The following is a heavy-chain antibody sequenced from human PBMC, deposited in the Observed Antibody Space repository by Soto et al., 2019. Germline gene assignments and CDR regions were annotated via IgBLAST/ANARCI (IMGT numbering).Heavy chain of an antibody. CDR2: ISVTFVGT. J-gene: IGHJ3*02. V-gene: IGHV3-23*01. CDR1: GFDFGAYS. CDR3: AKDYRGFPSGSIIHAFDI. D-gene: IGHD1-26*01. Sequence: GGSLRLSCVACGFDFGAYSMNWVRQPSWQGLEWVSTISVTFVGTYYASSVRRRFTISRDISKNTVFLQMTSLRSDDTAVYYFAKDYRGFPSGSIIHAFDICGQWT.